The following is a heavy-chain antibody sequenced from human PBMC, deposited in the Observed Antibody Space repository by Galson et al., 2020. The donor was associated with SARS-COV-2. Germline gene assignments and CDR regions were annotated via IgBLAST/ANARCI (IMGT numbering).Heavy chain of an antibody. CDR2: ISYDGSNK. D-gene: IGHD3-3*01. V-gene: IGHV3-30*18. CDR1: GFTFSSYG. J-gene: IGHJ6*02. Sequence: GGSLRLSCEATGFTFSSYGMHWLRQATGKGLEWVAAISYDGSNKNYADSVKGSFTISRDNSKNTLYLQMNSLRAEDTAVYYCAKDQKYYDFWSGYYETAGGSHNYYYYYGMDVWGQGTTVTVSS. CDR3: AKDQKYYDFWSGYYETAGGSHNYYYYYGMDV.